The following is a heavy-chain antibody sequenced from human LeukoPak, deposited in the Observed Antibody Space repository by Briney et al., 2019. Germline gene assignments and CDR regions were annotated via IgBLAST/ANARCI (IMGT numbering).Heavy chain of an antibody. CDR3: ARVAYDSSGYNHERTAYYMDV. CDR2: IYHSGST. V-gene: IGHV4-38-2*02. J-gene: IGHJ6*03. Sequence: SETLSLTCTVSGYSISSGYYWGWIRQPPGKGLEWIGSIYHSGSTYYNPSLKSRVTISVNTSKNQFSLKLSSVTAADTAVYYCARVAYDSSGYNHERTAYYMDVWGKGTTVTVSS. D-gene: IGHD3-22*01. CDR1: GYSISSGYY.